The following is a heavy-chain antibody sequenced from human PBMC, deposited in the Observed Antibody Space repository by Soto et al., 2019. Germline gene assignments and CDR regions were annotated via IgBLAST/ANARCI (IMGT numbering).Heavy chain of an antibody. CDR2: IIPIFGTA. Sequence: VKVSCKASGGTFSSYAISWVRQAPGQGLEWMGGIIPIFGTANYAQKFQGRVTITADESTSTAYMELSSLRSEDTAVYYCARARQFHYYDSSGYLDYWGQGTLVTVSS. J-gene: IGHJ4*02. D-gene: IGHD3-22*01. CDR1: GGTFSSYA. V-gene: IGHV1-69*13. CDR3: ARARQFHYYDSSGYLDY.